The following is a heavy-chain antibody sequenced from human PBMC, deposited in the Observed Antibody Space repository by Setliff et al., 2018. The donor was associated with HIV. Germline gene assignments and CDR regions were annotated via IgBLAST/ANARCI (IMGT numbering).Heavy chain of an antibody. CDR3: VASSSWSCRLNY. D-gene: IGHD6-13*01. CDR2: ISHSGST. CDR1: PSSGY. V-gene: IGHV4-34*01. J-gene: IGHJ4*02. Sequence: PSSGYWSWVRQSPGKGLEWIGEISHSGSTNYNLSLKSRAAISADTSKKQFSLKLTSVTAADTGIYYCVASSSWSCRLNYWGQGTQVTVSS.